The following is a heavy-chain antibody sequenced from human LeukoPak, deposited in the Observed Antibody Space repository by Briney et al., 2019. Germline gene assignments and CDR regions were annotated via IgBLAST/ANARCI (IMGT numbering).Heavy chain of an antibody. CDR2: ISWNSGSI. J-gene: IGHJ4*02. D-gene: IGHD6-13*01. Sequence: PGRSLRLSCAASGFSSDDYAMHWVRQAPGKGLEWVSGISWNSGSIGYADSVKGRFTISRDNAKNSLYLQMNSLRAEDTAVYYCAREPGSSSWYPRPFDYWGQGTLVTVSS. CDR1: GFSSDDYA. CDR3: AREPGSSSWYPRPFDY. V-gene: IGHV3-9*02.